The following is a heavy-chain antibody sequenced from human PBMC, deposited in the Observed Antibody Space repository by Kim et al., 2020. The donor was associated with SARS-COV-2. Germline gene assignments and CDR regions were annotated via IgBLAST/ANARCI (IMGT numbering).Heavy chain of an antibody. J-gene: IGHJ5*02. Sequence: SETLSLTCTVSGGSISGYYWSWIRQPPGKGLEWIGFIYYSGSTNYNPFLKSRVTISVDTSKNQFSLKLSSVIAADTAIYYCARGAGQQLGRWFDPWGQGTLLTVSS. V-gene: IGHV4-59*08. D-gene: IGHD6-13*01. CDR2: IYYSGST. CDR3: ARGAGQQLGRWFDP. CDR1: GGSISGYY.